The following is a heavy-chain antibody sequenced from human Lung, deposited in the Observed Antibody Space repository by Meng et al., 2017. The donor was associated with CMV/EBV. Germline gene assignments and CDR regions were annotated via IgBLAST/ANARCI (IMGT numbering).Heavy chain of an antibody. CDR3: AGDNYGDYGDAFDI. V-gene: IGHV3-30-3*01. Sequence: SCAASGFTFSSYAMHWVRQAPGKGLEWMAVISYDGSNKYYADSVKGRFTISRDNSKNTLYLQMNSLRAEDTAVYYCAGDNYGDYGDAFDIWGQGTMVTVSS. CDR2: ISYDGSNK. CDR1: GFTFSSYA. J-gene: IGHJ3*02. D-gene: IGHD4-17*01.